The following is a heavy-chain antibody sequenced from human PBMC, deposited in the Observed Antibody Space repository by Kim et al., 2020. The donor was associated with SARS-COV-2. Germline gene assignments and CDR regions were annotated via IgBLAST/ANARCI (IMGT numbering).Heavy chain of an antibody. D-gene: IGHD3-3*01. J-gene: IGHJ1*01. V-gene: IGHV3-30*03. CDR2: VSFDGSEI. CDR1: GFNFGIYG. Sequence: GGSLILSCTASGFNFGIYGMHWVRQAPGKGLEWVAVVSFDGSEIHYAESVKGRFTISRDNSKNTLYLQMNSLRIEDTATYYCARPITIFGVVTRYYQHWGQGTLVTVSS. CDR3: ARPITIFGVVTRYYQH.